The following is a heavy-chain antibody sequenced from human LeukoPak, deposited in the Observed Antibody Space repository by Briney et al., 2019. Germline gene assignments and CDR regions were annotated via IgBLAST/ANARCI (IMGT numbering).Heavy chain of an antibody. D-gene: IGHD1-1*01. Sequence: PSQTLSLTCTVSGGSISSGSYYWSWIRQPAGKGLEWIGRIYTSGSTNYNPSLKSRVTISVDTSKNQFSLQLSSVTAADTAVYYCARSDNTTPYYYIDVWGKGTTVTVSS. J-gene: IGHJ6*03. CDR2: IYTSGST. CDR1: GGSISSGSYY. CDR3: ARSDNTTPYYYIDV. V-gene: IGHV4-61*02.